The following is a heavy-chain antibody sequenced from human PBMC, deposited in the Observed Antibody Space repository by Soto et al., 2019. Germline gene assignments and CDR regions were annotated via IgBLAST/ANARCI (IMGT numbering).Heavy chain of an antibody. CDR1: GGSFSGYY. V-gene: IGHV4-34*01. CDR2: INHSGST. Sequence: SETLSLTCAVYGGSFSGYYWSWIRQPPGKGLEWIGEINHSGSTNYNPSLKSRVTISVDTSKNQFSLKLSSVTAADTAVYYCARLAQTVLRLTNWFDPWGQGTLVTVSS. CDR3: ARLAQTVLRLTNWFDP. J-gene: IGHJ5*02. D-gene: IGHD3-3*01.